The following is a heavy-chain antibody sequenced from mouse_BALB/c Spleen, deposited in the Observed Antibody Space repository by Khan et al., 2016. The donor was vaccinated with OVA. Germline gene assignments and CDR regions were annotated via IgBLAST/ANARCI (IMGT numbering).Heavy chain of an antibody. CDR1: GFTFNTYA. CDR2: IRSKSNNYAT. J-gene: IGHJ2*01. V-gene: IGHV10-1*02. D-gene: IGHD2-14*01. CDR3: VRGVRRGYYFDY. Sequence: EVQLVESGGGLVQPKGSLKLSCAASGFTFNTYAMNWVRQAPGKGLEWVARIRSKSNNYATYYADSVKDRFTISRDDSQSMLYLQMNILKTEYTAMYYCVRGVRRGYYFDYWGQGTTLTVSS.